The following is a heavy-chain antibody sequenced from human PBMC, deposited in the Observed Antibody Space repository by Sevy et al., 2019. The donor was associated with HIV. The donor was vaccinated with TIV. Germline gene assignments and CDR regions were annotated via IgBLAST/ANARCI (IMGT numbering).Heavy chain of an antibody. D-gene: IGHD2-8*01. V-gene: IGHV3-23*01. J-gene: IGHJ4*02. CDR2: LSFGCGEI. CDR1: GFTFSAYW. CDR3: AREGCTKPHDY. Sequence: GGSLRLSCAASGFTFSAYWMAWVRQPPGKGLEWVSTLSFGCGEINYADSVKGRFTISRDNSKSSVYLQMNNLRPEDTAVYYCAREGCTKPHDYWGQGTLVTVSS.